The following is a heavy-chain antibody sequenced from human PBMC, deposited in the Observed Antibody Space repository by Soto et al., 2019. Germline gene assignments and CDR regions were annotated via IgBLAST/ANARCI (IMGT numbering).Heavy chain of an antibody. Sequence: QVQLVQSGAEIKKPGSSVKVSCKASGGTFSNHGISWVRQAPGQGLEWMGGIIPILGSANYAQKFQDRVTMPADNSTSTAYMELSSLSSDDTAVYYCATRKVTLFGVNAPFDPWGQGTLVTGSS. J-gene: IGHJ5*02. CDR1: GGTFSNHG. V-gene: IGHV1-69*06. D-gene: IGHD3-3*01. CDR3: ATRKVTLFGVNAPFDP. CDR2: IIPILGSA.